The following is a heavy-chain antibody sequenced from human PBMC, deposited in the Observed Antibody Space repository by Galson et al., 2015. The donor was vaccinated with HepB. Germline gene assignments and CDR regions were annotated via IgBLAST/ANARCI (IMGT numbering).Heavy chain of an antibody. D-gene: IGHD3-16*02. CDR1: GYTFTSYD. J-gene: IGHJ6*02. CDR3: ARGRENDYVGGSDRYTGYYYGMDV. CDR2: MNPNSGNT. Sequence: SVKVSCKASGYTFTSYDINWVRQATGQGLEWMGWMNPNSGNTGYAQKFQGRVTMTRNTSISTAYMELSSLRSEDTAVYYCARGRENDYVGGSDRYTGYYYGMDVWGQGTTVTVSS. V-gene: IGHV1-8*01.